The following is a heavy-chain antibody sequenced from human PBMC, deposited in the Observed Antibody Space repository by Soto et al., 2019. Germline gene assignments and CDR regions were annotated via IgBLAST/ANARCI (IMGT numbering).Heavy chain of an antibody. CDR3: ARCGGYDSFDY. CDR2: ISHLEST. D-gene: IGHD5-12*01. V-gene: IGHV4-30-2*06. CDR1: GASISYGGFS. J-gene: IGHJ4*02. Sequence: SETLSLTCTVSGASISYGGFSWSWIRQSPGKGLEWIGYISHLESTYFHPSFKSRLTMSIDRTRNRFSLKLSSVTAADMAVYYCARCGGYDSFDYWGQGVLVTVS.